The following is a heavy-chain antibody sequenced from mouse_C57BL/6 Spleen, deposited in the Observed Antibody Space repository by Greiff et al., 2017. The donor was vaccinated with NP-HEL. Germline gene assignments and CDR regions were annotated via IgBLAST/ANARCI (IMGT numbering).Heavy chain of an antibody. CDR1: GYAFSSSW. CDR2: IYPGDGDT. Sequence: QVQLQQSGPELVKPGASVKISCKASGYAFSSSWMNWVKQRPGKGLEWIGRIYPGDGDTNYNGKFKGKATLTADKSSSTAYMQLSSLTSEDSAVYFCARSSDTTVVDYYAMDYWGQGTSVTVSS. J-gene: IGHJ4*01. V-gene: IGHV1-82*01. CDR3: ARSSDTTVVDYYAMDY. D-gene: IGHD1-1*01.